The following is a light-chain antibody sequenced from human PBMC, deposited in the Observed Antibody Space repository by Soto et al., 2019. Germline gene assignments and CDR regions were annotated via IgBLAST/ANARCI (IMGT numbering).Light chain of an antibody. J-gene: IGLJ2*01. Sequence: QSVLTQPPSASGTPGQGVTISCSGSSSNIGSNTVNWYQQLLGTAPKLLIYSNNQRPSGDPDRFSDSQSGTSASLAIRGLQDEDESDYDCAAWDDSLNGVVFGGGTKLTVL. CDR1: SSNIGSNT. CDR2: SNN. V-gene: IGLV1-44*01. CDR3: AAWDDSLNGVV.